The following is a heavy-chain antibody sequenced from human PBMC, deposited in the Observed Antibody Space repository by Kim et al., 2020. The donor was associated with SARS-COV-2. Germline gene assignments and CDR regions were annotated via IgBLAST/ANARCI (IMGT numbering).Heavy chain of an antibody. V-gene: IGHV3-23*01. J-gene: IGHJ4*02. CDR3: AKSPLTWASAFDS. Sequence: YIDSVNGRFTISRDNSTNTLYLQMNSLRAEDTAVYYCAKSPLTWASAFDSWGQGTLVTVSS. D-gene: IGHD6-19*01.